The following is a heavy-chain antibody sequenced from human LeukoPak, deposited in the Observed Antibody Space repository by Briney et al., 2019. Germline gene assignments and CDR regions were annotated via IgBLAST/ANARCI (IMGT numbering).Heavy chain of an antibody. Sequence: GGSLRLSCAASGFTFSSYGMHWVRQAPGKGLEWVAVISYDGSNKYYADSVKGRFTISRDNSKNTLYLQMNSLRAEDTAVYYCAKDGYCSGGGCYNFDYWGRGTLVTVSS. J-gene: IGHJ4*02. CDR2: ISYDGSNK. CDR3: AKDGYCSGGGCYNFDY. V-gene: IGHV3-30*18. D-gene: IGHD2-15*01. CDR1: GFTFSSYG.